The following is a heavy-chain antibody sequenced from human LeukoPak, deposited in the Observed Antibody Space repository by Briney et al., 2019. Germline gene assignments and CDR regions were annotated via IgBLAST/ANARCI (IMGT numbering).Heavy chain of an antibody. J-gene: IGHJ4*02. V-gene: IGHV3-53*01. Sequence: GGSLRLSCAASGFTASSNYMSWVRQAPGKGLEWVSVIYSGGSTYYADSVKGRFTISRDNSKNTLYLQMNSLRAEDTAVYYCARDHYGDYVDYWGQGTLVTVSS. D-gene: IGHD4-17*01. CDR1: GFTASSNY. CDR2: IYSGGST. CDR3: ARDHYGDYVDY.